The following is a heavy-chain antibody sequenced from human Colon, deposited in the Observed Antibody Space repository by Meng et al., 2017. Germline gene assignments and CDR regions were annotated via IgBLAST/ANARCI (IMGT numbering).Heavy chain of an antibody. CDR2: ISTNNGDT. J-gene: IGHJ4*02. CDR3: ARERQTSGEDY. CDR1: GYTFTNYA. D-gene: IGHD2-15*01. Sequence: QVQLVQSGAEVKKPGASVTVSCKASGYTFTNYAIQWVRQAPGQRLEWVGWISTNNGDTRYSQNFQDRVTITRDTSAGTVYMDLNSLRSEDTAIYYCARERQTSGEDYWGQGTLVTVSS. V-gene: IGHV1-3*04.